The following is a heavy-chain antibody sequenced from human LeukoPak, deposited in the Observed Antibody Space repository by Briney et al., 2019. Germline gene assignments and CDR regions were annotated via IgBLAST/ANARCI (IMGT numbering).Heavy chain of an antibody. CDR1: GGSVSSGGSY. CDR2: NYNSEST. CDR3: ARVRRPEGYDEEFGWFDP. J-gene: IGHJ5*02. Sequence: PSQTLSLTCTVSGGSVSSGGSYWSWIRQLPGTGLEWIGYNYNSESTYYNPSLTSRVTISVDTSKNQFSLKLSSVTAADTAVYYCARVRRPEGYDEEFGWFDPWGQGTLVTVSS. V-gene: IGHV4-31*03. D-gene: IGHD3-16*01.